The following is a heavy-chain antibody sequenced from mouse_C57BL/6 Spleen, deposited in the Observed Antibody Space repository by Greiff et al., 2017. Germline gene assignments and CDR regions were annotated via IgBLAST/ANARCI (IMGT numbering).Heavy chain of an antibody. CDR2: IYPGSGNT. Sequence: VQLQQSGAELVRPGASVKLSCKASGYTFTDYYINWVKQRPGQGLEWIARIYPGSGNTYYNEKFKGKATLTADKSSSTAYMQLSSLTSEDSAVYFCARRDDGYSAWFAYWGQGTLVTVSA. J-gene: IGHJ3*01. V-gene: IGHV1-76*01. CDR3: ARRDDGYSAWFAY. CDR1: GYTFTDYY. D-gene: IGHD2-3*01.